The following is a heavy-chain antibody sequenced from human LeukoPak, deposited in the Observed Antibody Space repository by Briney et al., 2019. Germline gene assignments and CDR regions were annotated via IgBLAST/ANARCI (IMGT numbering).Heavy chain of an antibody. Sequence: EPSETLSLTCTVSGGSISSSSYYWGWIRQPPGKGLEWIGSIYYSGSTYYNPSLKSRVTISVDTSKNQFSLKLSSVTAADTAVYYCAKTNLRSGRSLNYYFDYWGQGTLVTVSS. CDR1: GGSISSSSYY. V-gene: IGHV4-39*07. D-gene: IGHD1-26*01. J-gene: IGHJ4*02. CDR3: AKTNLRSGRSLNYYFDY. CDR2: IYYSGST.